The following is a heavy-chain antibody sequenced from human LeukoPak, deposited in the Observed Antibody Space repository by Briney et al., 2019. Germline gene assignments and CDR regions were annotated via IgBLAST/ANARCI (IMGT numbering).Heavy chain of an antibody. CDR3: ARDRARSIAVAGTGVRFFDY. D-gene: IGHD6-19*01. CDR1: GFTFSSYS. CDR2: ISSSSSYI. V-gene: IGHV3-21*01. J-gene: IGHJ4*02. Sequence: GGSLRLSCAASGFTFSSYSMNWVRQAPGKGLEWVSSISSSSSYIYYADSVKGRFTISRDNAKNSLYLQMNSLRAEDTAVYYCARDRARSIAVAGTGVRFFDYWGQGTLVPVSS.